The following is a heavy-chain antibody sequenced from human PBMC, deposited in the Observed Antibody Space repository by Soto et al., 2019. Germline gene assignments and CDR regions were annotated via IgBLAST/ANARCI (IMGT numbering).Heavy chain of an antibody. V-gene: IGHV4-31*03. D-gene: IGHD1-26*01. J-gene: IGHJ6*02. CDR2: LYYSGST. Sequence: SETLSLTCTVSGGSISSGGYYWSWIRQHPGKGLEWIGYLYYSGSTYYNPSLESRVTISVGTSKNQFSLKLSSVTAADTAVYYCASGTEVSPSWDVWGQGTTVTVSS. CDR1: GGSISSGGYY. CDR3: ASGTEVSPSWDV.